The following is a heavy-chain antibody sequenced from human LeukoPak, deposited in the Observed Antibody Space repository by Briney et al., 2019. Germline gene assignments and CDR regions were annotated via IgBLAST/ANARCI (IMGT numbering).Heavy chain of an antibody. CDR3: ARGPFGSGTYYLDF. D-gene: IGHD3-10*01. Sequence: GGSLRLSCEASGFTFNTYSMNWVRQAPGQGLEWVSSISSSSNNIYYADSVKGRFAISRDNAKNSLFLHMNSPRAEDTALYYCARGPFGSGTYYLDFWGQGTLVSVSS. V-gene: IGHV3-21*01. CDR2: ISSSSNNI. J-gene: IGHJ4*02. CDR1: GFTFNTYS.